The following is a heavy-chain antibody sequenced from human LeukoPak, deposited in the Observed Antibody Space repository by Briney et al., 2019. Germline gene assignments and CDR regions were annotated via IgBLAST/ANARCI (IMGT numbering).Heavy chain of an antibody. V-gene: IGHV3-21*01. CDR2: ISGSSNYK. J-gene: IGHJ4*02. D-gene: IGHD2-2*01. CDR3: ARGYCSSTTCSIDY. CDR1: GFTFSNYA. Sequence: GGSLRLSCAASGFTFSNYAMSWVRQAPGKGLEWVSCISGSSNYKYYADSVEGRLTISRDNAKNSLYLQMNSLRAEDTAVYYCARGYCSSTTCSIDYWGQGTLVTVSS.